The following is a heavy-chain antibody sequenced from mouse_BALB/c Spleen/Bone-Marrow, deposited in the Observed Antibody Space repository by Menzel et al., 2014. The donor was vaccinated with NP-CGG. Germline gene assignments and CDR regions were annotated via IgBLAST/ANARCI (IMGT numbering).Heavy chain of an antibody. CDR2: IPTSGSA. J-gene: IGHJ1*01. CDR1: GFSLSNYA. CDR3: ARDASTSGYDETDAFDT. Sequence: EESGGRLVTPGTPLTLTCTVSGFSLSNYAMGWVRQAPGKGLENIGIIPTSGSAYYASWAKGRFTISRTSSTTVDLKMTSPTTEDTATYFCARDASTSGYDETDAFDTWGPGTLVTVSS. V-gene: IGHV5-6-5*01. D-gene: IGHD2-3*01.